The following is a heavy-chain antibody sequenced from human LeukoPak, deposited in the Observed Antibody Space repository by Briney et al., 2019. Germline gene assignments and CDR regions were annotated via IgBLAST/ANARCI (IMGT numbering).Heavy chain of an antibody. D-gene: IGHD6-19*01. V-gene: IGHV1-2*02. CDR1: GYTFTGYY. CDR2: INPNSGGT. CDR3: ARATDSSGWPTIDY. J-gene: IGHJ4*02. Sequence: ASVKVSCKASGYTFTGYYMHWVRQAPGQGLEWMGWINPNSGGTNYAQKFQGRVTMTRDTSISTAYMELSRLGSDDTAVYYCARATDSSGWPTIDYWGQGTLVTVSS.